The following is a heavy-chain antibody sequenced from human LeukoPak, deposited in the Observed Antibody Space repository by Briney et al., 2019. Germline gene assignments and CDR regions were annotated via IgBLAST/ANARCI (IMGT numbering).Heavy chain of an antibody. Sequence: KPSETLSLTCAVYGGSFSGYYWNWIRQPPGKGLEWIGEINHSGSTNYNPSLKSRVTISVDTSKNQFSLKLSYVTAADTAVFYCARGAGYCSSTSCWNWFDPWGQGTLVTVSS. D-gene: IGHD2-2*01. J-gene: IGHJ5*02. V-gene: IGHV4-34*01. CDR1: GGSFSGYY. CDR2: INHSGST. CDR3: ARGAGYCSSTSCWNWFDP.